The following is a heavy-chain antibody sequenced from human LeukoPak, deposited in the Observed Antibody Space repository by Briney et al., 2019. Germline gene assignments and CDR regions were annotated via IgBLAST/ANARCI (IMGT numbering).Heavy chain of an antibody. CDR1: GFTFSSYA. CDR3: ARDRVGATDYFDY. V-gene: IGHV3-30-3*01. D-gene: IGHD1-26*01. CDR2: ISYDGSSK. Sequence: GGSLRLSCAASGFTFSSYAMHWVRQAPGKGLGWVAVISYDGSSKYYADSVKGRFTISRDNSKNTLYLQMNSLRAEDTAVYYCARDRVGATDYFDYWGQGTLVTVSS. J-gene: IGHJ4*02.